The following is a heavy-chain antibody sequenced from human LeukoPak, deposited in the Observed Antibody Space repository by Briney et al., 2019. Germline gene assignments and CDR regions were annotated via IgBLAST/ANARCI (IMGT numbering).Heavy chain of an antibody. V-gene: IGHV4-39*01. J-gene: IGHJ5*02. CDR2: IYYSGST. CDR1: GGSISSSSYH. CDR3: ARHRFTHLFDP. D-gene: IGHD3-3*01. Sequence: SETLSLTCTVSGGSISSSSYHWGWIRQPPGKGLEWIGSIYYSGSTYYNPSLKSRVTISVDTSKNQFSLKLSSVTAADTAVYYCARHRFTHLFDPWGQGTLVTVSS.